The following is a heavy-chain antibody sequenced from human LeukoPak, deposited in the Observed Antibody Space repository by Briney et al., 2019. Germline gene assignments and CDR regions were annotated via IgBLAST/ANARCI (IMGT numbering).Heavy chain of an antibody. CDR3: ARLLVGATNGNVDS. CDR2: IYPADSDT. D-gene: IGHD1-26*01. Sequence: GESLKISCQGSGYIFTNYCIGWVRQMPGKGLEWMGIIYPADSDTEYSPSFQGQVTISADKSINTAYLQWSSLRASDTARYYCARLLVGATNGNVDSWGQGTLVTVSS. J-gene: IGHJ4*02. V-gene: IGHV5-51*01. CDR1: GYIFTNYC.